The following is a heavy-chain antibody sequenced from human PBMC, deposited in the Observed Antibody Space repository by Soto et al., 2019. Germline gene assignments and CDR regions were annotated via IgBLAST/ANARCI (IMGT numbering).Heavy chain of an antibody. CDR1: GGSISSGGYS. J-gene: IGHJ4*02. D-gene: IGHD3-10*01. V-gene: IGHV4-30-2*01. Sequence: SETLSLTCAVSGGSISSGGYSWSWIRQPPGKGLEWIGYIYHSGSTYSNPSLKSRVTISVDRSKNQFSLKLSSVTAADTAVYYCARATMVRGVDYWGQGTLVTVSS. CDR2: IYHSGST. CDR3: ARATMVRGVDY.